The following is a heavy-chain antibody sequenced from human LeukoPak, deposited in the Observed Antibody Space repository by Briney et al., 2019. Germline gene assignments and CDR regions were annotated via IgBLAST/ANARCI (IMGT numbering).Heavy chain of an antibody. J-gene: IGHJ6*03. D-gene: IGHD6-13*01. Sequence: SETLSLTCTVSGGSISGYYWSCIRQPPGQGLEWIGYIHSSGATLYNPSLKSRVTMSVDASKNQFSLKLSSVTAADTAVYYCARYSSSPGRYYYYYMDVWGKGTTVTVSS. CDR3: ARYSSSPGRYYYYYMDV. CDR2: IHSSGAT. CDR1: GGSISGYY. V-gene: IGHV4-59*01.